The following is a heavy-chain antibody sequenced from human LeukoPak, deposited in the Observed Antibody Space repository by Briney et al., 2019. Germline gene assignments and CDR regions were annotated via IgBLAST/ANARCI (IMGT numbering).Heavy chain of an antibody. Sequence: KAGGSLRLSCAASGFTFGSYAMTWVRQAPGKGLEWVSSISSSSSYIYYADSVKGRFTISRDNAKNSLYLQMNSLRAEDTAVYYCARHPYSSSTGSWFDPWGQGTLVTVSS. V-gene: IGHV3-21*01. CDR1: GFTFGSYA. CDR2: ISSSSSYI. J-gene: IGHJ5*02. D-gene: IGHD6-6*01. CDR3: ARHPYSSSTGSWFDP.